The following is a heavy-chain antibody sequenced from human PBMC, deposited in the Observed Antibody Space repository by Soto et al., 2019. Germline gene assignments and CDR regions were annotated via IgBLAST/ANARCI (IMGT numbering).Heavy chain of an antibody. D-gene: IGHD6-13*01. CDR1: GGSFSGYY. CDR2: INPGGST. CDR3: ASIRASGWTKEGWFDP. V-gene: IGHV4-34*01. J-gene: IGHJ5*02. Sequence: NPSETLSLTCAVYGGSFSGYYWSWIRQPPGKGLEWIGEINPGGSTNYNPSLKSRVTISVDTSKNQFSLKMSSVTAADTAVYFCASIRASGWTKEGWFDPWGQGTPVTVSS.